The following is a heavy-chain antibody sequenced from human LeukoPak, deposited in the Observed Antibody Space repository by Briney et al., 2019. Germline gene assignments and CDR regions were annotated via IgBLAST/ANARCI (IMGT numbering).Heavy chain of an antibody. D-gene: IGHD3-22*01. J-gene: IGHJ4*02. CDR1: GLTFSNTW. CDR2: RSHDGGIE. V-gene: IGHV3-30-3*01. CDR3: ASSNEFYYDTSTYVDY. Sequence: GGSLRLSCAASGLTFSNTWLSWVRQAPGKGLEWVALRSHDGGIEDYADSVKGRFTISRDNSRNTLYLQMNSLKPEDTAVYYCASSNEFYYDTSTYVDYWGQGTLVTVSS.